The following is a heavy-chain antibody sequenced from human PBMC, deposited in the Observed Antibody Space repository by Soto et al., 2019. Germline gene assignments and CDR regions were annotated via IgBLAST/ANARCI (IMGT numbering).Heavy chain of an antibody. V-gene: IGHV3-23*01. D-gene: IGHD3-22*01. J-gene: IGHJ4*02. CDR3: ARSEDYDGSDYWHY. CDR2: ISGSGDDT. CDR1: GFPFSNYA. Sequence: PVGSLRLSCAASGFPFSNYAMNWVRQAPGKGLEWVSGISGSGDDTYYADSLKGRFTISRDNSKNTLYLEVNSLRAEDTALYYCARSEDYDGSDYWHYWGQGTLVTVSS.